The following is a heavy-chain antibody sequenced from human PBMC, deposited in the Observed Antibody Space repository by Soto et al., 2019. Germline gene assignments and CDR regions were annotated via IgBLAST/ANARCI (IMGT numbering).Heavy chain of an antibody. V-gene: IGHV3-23*01. Sequence: GGSLRLSCAASGFTFSRYAMSWVRQAPGKGLEWVSAISGSGGSTYYADSVKGRFTIYRDNPKNTLYLEMNSLRPEDTAFYYCAKRGGVVGGSEHPFFEYWGQGALVTVSS. CDR2: ISGSGGST. J-gene: IGHJ4*02. D-gene: IGHD2-15*01. CDR3: AKRGGVVGGSEHPFFEY. CDR1: GFTFSRYA.